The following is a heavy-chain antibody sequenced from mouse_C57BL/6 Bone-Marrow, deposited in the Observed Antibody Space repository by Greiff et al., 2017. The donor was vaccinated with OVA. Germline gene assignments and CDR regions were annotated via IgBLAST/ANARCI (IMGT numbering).Heavy chain of an antibody. Sequence: VQLQQSGAELVRPGASVKLSCTASGFNIKDDYMHWVKQRPEQGLEWIGWIDPENGDTESASKFQGKATITADPSSNTAYLQLRSLTSEDTAVYYCTSYGNFDYWGQGTTLTVSS. CDR2: IDPENGDT. J-gene: IGHJ2*01. D-gene: IGHD2-1*01. CDR3: TSYGNFDY. V-gene: IGHV14-4*01. CDR1: GFNIKDDY.